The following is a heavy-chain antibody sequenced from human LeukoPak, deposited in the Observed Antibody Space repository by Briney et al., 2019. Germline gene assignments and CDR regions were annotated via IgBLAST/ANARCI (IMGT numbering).Heavy chain of an antibody. D-gene: IGHD1-14*01. CDR3: ANNDRSH. CDR2: ISYDGSNK. CDR1: GFTFSSYG. J-gene: IGHJ4*02. V-gene: IGHV3-30*18. Sequence: PGGSLRFSCAASGFTFSSYGMHWVRQAPGKGLEWVAVISYDGSNKYYADSVKGRFTISRDNSKNTLYLQMNSLRAEDTAVYYCANNDRSHWGQGTLVTVSS.